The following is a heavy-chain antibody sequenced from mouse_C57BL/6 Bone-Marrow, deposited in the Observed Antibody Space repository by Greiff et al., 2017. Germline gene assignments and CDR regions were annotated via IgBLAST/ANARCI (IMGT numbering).Heavy chain of an antibody. CDR3: ARQLRAY. J-gene: IGHJ3*01. D-gene: IGHD3-2*02. Sequence: EVHLVESGGDLVKPGGSLKLSCAASGFTFSSYGMSWVRQTPDKRLEWVATISSGGSYTYYPDSVKGRFTISRDNAKNTLYLQMSSLKSEDTAMYYCARQLRAYWGQGTLVTVSA. CDR2: ISSGGSYT. V-gene: IGHV5-6*01. CDR1: GFTFSSYG.